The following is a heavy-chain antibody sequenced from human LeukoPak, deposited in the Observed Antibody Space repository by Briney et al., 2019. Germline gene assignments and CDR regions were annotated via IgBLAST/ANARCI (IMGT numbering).Heavy chain of an antibody. CDR3: ARFKMTSVTD. J-gene: IGHJ4*02. CDR1: GGSFSDYS. V-gene: IGHV4-34*01. Sequence: PSETLSLTCAVYGGSFSDYSWSWIRQPPGKGLEWIGDINHSGSTNYNPSLKSRVTISLDTSKNQFSLKLNSVTAADTAVYYCARFKMTSVTDWGQGTLVTVSS. D-gene: IGHD4-17*01. CDR2: INHSGST.